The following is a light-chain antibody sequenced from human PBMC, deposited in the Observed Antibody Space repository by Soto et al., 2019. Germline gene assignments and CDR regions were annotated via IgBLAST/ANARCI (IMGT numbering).Light chain of an antibody. V-gene: IGLV2-14*01. Sequence: QSALTQPASVSGSPGQSITISCTGTSSDVGGYNYVSWYQQHPGKAPKLMIYDVSNRPSGVSNRFSGSKSGNTASLTISGLQAEDEDDYYCSSYTSSRTLSVFGTGTKLTVL. J-gene: IGLJ1*01. CDR2: DVS. CDR3: SSYTSSRTLSV. CDR1: SSDVGGYNY.